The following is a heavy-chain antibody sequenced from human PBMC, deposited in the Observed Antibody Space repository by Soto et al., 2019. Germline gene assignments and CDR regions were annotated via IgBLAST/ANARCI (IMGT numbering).Heavy chain of an antibody. V-gene: IGHV1-69*12. D-gene: IGHD3-10*01. Sequence: QVQLVQSGAEVKKPGSSVKVSCKASGGTFSSYAISWVRQAPGQGLEWMGGIIPIFGTANYAQKFQGRVTITADESTSAAYMELSSLRSEDTAVYYCARGGERADGSGSSTLYYYYYGMDVWGQGTTVTVSS. CDR3: ARGGERADGSGSSTLYYYYYGMDV. CDR2: IIPIFGTA. CDR1: GGTFSSYA. J-gene: IGHJ6*02.